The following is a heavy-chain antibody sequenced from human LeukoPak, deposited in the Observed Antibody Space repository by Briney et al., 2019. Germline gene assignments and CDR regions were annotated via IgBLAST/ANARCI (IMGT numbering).Heavy chain of an antibody. CDR1: GFTFSSYA. D-gene: IGHD3-22*01. J-gene: IGHJ4*02. CDR2: MSSNGGST. V-gene: IGHV3-64*01. CDR3: ARGGYDSSGYYYGHYYFDY. Sequence: GGSLRLSCAASGFTFSSYAMHWVRQAPGKGLEYVSAMSSNGGSTYYANSVKGRFTISRDNSKNTLYLQMGSLRAEDMAVYYCARGGYDSSGYYYGHYYFDYWGQGTLVTASS.